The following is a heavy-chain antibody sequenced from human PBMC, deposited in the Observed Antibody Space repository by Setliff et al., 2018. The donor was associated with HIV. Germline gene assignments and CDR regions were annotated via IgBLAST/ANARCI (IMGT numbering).Heavy chain of an antibody. J-gene: IGHJ4*02. Sequence: KPGGSLRLSCAASGFTFSSYSMNWVRQAPGKGLEWVSSISSSSSYIYYADSVKGRFTISRDNAKNSLYLQMNSLRAEDTAVYYCARDGYSYGFFDYWGQGTLVTVSS. D-gene: IGHD5-18*01. V-gene: IGHV3-21*01. CDR2: ISSSSSYI. CDR3: ARDGYSYGFFDY. CDR1: GFTFSSYS.